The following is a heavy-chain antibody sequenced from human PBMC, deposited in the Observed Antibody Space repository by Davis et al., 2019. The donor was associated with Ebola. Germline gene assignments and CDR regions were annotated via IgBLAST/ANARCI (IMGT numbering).Heavy chain of an antibody. D-gene: IGHD2-2*01. J-gene: IGHJ6*03. V-gene: IGHV1-69*10. Sequence: SVKVSCKASGGSFSSYAISWVRQAPGQGLEWMGGSIPILGVTNYAQKFQGRVTITADKSTSTAYMELRSLRSEDTAVYFCASPRSCRTTSCYYNYMDVWGKGTTITVSS. CDR2: SIPILGVT. CDR3: ASPRSCRTTSCYYNYMDV. CDR1: GGSFSSYA.